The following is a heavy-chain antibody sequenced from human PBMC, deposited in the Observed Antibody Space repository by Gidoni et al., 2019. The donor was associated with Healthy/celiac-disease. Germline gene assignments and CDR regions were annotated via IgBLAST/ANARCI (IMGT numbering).Heavy chain of an antibody. CDR1: GFTFAHYP. CDR3: AKDIEGRDGYNYGVFDY. D-gene: IGHD5-12*01. Sequence: EVQLVESGGVVVQPGGSLRLSCAPSGFTFAHYPMHWFRQAPGKGLEWVSLSSWDGGSTYYADSVKGRFTSSRDNSKNSLYLQMNSLRTEDTALYYCAKDIEGRDGYNYGVFDYWGQGTLVTVSS. CDR2: SSWDGGST. J-gene: IGHJ4*02. V-gene: IGHV3-43*01.